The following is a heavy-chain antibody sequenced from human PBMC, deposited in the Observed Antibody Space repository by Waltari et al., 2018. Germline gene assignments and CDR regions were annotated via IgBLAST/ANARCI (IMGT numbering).Heavy chain of an antibody. D-gene: IGHD3-22*01. J-gene: IGHJ6*02. CDR3: ASPGDYDSSGYYYYYYGMDV. CDR1: GGSISSSSYY. V-gene: IGHV4-39*01. CDR2: IYYSGST. Sequence: QLQLQESGPGLVKPSETLSLTCTVSGGSISSSSYYWGWIRQPPGKGLEWIGSIYYSGSTYYNPSLKSRVTISVDTSKNQFSLKLSSVTAADTAVYYCASPGDYDSSGYYYYYYGMDVWGQGTTVTVSS.